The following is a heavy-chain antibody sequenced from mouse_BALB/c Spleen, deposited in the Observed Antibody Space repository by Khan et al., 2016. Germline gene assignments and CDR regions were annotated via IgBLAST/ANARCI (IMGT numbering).Heavy chain of an antibody. CDR2: IIYSGST. CDR3: ASDVPSIAMDY. D-gene: IGHD2-3*01. J-gene: IGHJ4*01. CDR1: GYSITSDYA. V-gene: IGHV3-2*02. Sequence: EVQLQESGPVLMHPSQSLSLPCTVTGYSITSDYAWNWIRQFPGNKLEWMGYIIYSGSTTYTPSLKSRISITRDTSKTQFLLQLNSVTIEDTATYYCASDVPSIAMDYWGQRASVPVAS.